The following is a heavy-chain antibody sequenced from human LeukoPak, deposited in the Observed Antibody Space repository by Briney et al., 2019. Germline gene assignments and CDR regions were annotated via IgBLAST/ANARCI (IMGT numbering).Heavy chain of an antibody. J-gene: IGHJ4*02. CDR3: ARGDYGVDH. V-gene: IGHV4-59*01. D-gene: IGHD4-17*01. Sequence: SETLPLTCTASGGSISYSYWTWIRQPPGKGLEWIGYIYYIGTTNYNPSLKSRVTISLDTSKNQFSLKLRSVTAADTAVYYCARGDYGVDHWGQGTLVTVSS. CDR1: GGSISYSY. CDR2: IYYIGTT.